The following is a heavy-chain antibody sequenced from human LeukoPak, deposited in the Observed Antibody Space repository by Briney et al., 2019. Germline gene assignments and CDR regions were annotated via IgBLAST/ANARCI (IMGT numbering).Heavy chain of an antibody. CDR3: ARGYYYDNNGEFDY. CDR1: GYTFTNYP. Sequence: ASVKVSCKASGYTFTNYPMNWVRQAPGQGLEWMGWINTNTGNPTYAQGFTGRFVFSLDTSVSTAYVQISSLKAEDTAVYYCARGYYYDNNGEFDYWGQGTLVTVSS. J-gene: IGHJ4*02. D-gene: IGHD3-22*01. CDR2: INTNTGNP. V-gene: IGHV7-4-1*02.